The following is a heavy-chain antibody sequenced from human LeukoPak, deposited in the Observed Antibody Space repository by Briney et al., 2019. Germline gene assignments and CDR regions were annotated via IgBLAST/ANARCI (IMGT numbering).Heavy chain of an antibody. Sequence: GASVKVSCKASGYTFTSYGISWVRQAPGQGLEWMGWISAYNGNTNYAQKLQGRVTMTTDTSTSTAYMELRSRRSDDTAVYYCARDQDYYGSAQKSYYYYYGMDVWGQGTTVTVSS. CDR3: ARDQDYYGSAQKSYYYYYGMDV. D-gene: IGHD3-10*01. J-gene: IGHJ6*02. CDR1: GYTFTSYG. V-gene: IGHV1-18*01. CDR2: ISAYNGNT.